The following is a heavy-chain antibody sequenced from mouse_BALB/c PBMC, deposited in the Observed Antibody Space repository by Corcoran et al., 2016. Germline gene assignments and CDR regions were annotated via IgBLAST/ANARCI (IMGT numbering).Heavy chain of an antibody. Sequence: QVQLQQSGAELMKPGASVKISCKATGYTFSSYWIEWVKQRPGHGLEWIGEILPGSGSTNYNEKFKGKATFTADTSSNTAYMQLSSLTSEDSAVYYCARTDYDYDGGCAYWGQGTLVTVSA. V-gene: IGHV1-9*01. J-gene: IGHJ3*01. D-gene: IGHD2-4*01. CDR2: ILPGSGST. CDR3: ARTDYDYDGGCAY. CDR1: GYTFSSYW.